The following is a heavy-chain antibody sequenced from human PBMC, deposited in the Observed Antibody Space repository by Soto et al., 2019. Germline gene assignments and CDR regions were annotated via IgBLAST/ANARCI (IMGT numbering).Heavy chain of an antibody. Sequence: GPVWASETLSLTCTVSGGSISSGGYYWSWIRQHPGKGLEWIGYIYYSGSTYYNPSLKSRVTISVDTSKNQFSLKLSSVTAADTAVYYCARALLGITGTTGGFDYWGQGTLVTVSS. CDR3: ARALLGITGTTGGFDY. D-gene: IGHD1-7*01. CDR1: GGSISSGGYY. CDR2: IYYSGST. V-gene: IGHV4-31*03. J-gene: IGHJ4*02.